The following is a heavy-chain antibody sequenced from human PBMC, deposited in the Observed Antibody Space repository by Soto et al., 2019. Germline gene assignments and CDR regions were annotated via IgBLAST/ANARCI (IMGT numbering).Heavy chain of an antibody. V-gene: IGHV3-23*01. J-gene: IGHJ6*02. D-gene: IGHD6-13*01. CDR1: GFTFSSYA. Sequence: PGGSLRLSCAASGFTFSSYAMSWVRQAPVKGLEWVSAISGSGGSTYYEDSVKGRFTISRDNSKNTLYLQMNSLRAEDTAVYYCAKDRLQQQRVRRYYGMDVWGQGTTFTVSS. CDR2: ISGSGGST. CDR3: AKDRLQQQRVRRYYGMDV.